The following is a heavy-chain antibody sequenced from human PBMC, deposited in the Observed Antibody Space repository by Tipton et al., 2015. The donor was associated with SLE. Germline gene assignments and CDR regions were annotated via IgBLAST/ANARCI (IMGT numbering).Heavy chain of an antibody. J-gene: IGHJ4*02. CDR3: ARDPTGVSGHFFDY. V-gene: IGHV4-59*11. D-gene: IGHD5/OR15-5a*01. CDR1: GGTINSHH. CDR2: VYYSGTT. Sequence: GLVKPSETLFLTCTVSGGTINSHHWTWVRQPPGKGLEWLGYVYYSGTTTYNPSLESRVTMSVDTSQSQFSLRLTAMTAADTAVYYCARDPTGVSGHFFDYWGQGMLVTVSS.